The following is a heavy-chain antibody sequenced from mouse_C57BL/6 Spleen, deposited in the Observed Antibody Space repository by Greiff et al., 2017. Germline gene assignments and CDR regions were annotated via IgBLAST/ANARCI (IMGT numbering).Heavy chain of an antibody. CDR3: ARSQEGDDYDGGRYWYFDV. Sequence: QVQLKQPGAELVKPGASVKLSCKASGYTFTSYWMHWVKQRPGRGLEWIGRIDPNSGGTKYNEKFKSKATLTVDKPSSTAYMQLSSLTSEDSAVYYCARSQEGDDYDGGRYWYFDVWGTGTTVTVSS. J-gene: IGHJ1*03. CDR2: IDPNSGGT. CDR1: GYTFTSYW. V-gene: IGHV1-72*01. D-gene: IGHD2-4*01.